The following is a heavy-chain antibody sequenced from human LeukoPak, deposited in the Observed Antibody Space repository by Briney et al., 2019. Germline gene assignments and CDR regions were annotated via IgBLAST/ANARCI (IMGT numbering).Heavy chain of an antibody. V-gene: IGHV4-59*01. CDR2: IYYSGST. CDR1: GGSISSYY. D-gene: IGHD6-13*01. Sequence: SETLSLTCTVSGGSISSYYWSWIRQPPGKGLEWIGYIYYSGSTNYNPSLKSRVTISVDTSKNQFSLKLSSVTAADTAVYYCARAGEQQLVGWFDPWGRGTLVTVSS. J-gene: IGHJ5*02. CDR3: ARAGEQQLVGWFDP.